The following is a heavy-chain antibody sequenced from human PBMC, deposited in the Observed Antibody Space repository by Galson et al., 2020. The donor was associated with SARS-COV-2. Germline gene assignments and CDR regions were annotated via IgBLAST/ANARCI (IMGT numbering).Heavy chain of an antibody. CDR3: ARYCSGGSCGLYGMDV. D-gene: IGHD2-15*01. Sequence: SGPTLVKPTQTLTLTCTFSGFSLSTSGMCVAWIRQPPGKALEWLALIDWDDDKYYSTSLKTRLTISKDTSKNQVVLAMTNMDPVDTATYYCARYCSGGSCGLYGMDVWGQGTTVTVSS. J-gene: IGHJ6*02. CDR1: GFSLSTSGMC. CDR2: IDWDDDK. V-gene: IGHV2-70*01.